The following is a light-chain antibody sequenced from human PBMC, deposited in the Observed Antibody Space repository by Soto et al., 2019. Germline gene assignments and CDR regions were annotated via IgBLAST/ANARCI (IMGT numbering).Light chain of an antibody. CDR3: QQHNNWPPWT. CDR2: GAS. Sequence: DIVMTQSPATLSVSPGERATLSCRASESVSSNLAWYQQKPGQAPRLLMYGASTRATGIPDRFSGSGSGTEFTLTISSLQSEDVAVYYCQQHNNWPPWTFGQGTKVEIK. V-gene: IGKV3-15*01. CDR1: ESVSSN. J-gene: IGKJ1*01.